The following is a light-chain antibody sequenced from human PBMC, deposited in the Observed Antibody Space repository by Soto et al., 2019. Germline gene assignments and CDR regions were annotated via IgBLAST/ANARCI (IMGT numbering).Light chain of an antibody. CDR1: LSISSW. V-gene: IGKV1-5*03. J-gene: IGKJ5*01. CDR3: QQYKNWPL. CDR2: KAS. Sequence: DIQMTQSPSTLSASVGDRVTITCRASLSISSWLAWYQQKPGKAPKLLIYKASNLESGVPSRFSGGGSGTEFTLTISSLQSEDFAVYYCQQYKNWPLFGQGTRLEIK.